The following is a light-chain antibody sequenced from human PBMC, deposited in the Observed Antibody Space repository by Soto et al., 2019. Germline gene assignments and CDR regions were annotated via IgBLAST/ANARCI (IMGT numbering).Light chain of an antibody. CDR2: DVI. Sequence: SALTEPASVSGSPGQSITISCTGTSSDVGGYNFVSWYQQHPGIAPKLMIFDVIHRPSGVSNRFSGSKSGNTASLTISGLQAEDESDYYCSSYTSSSTPVVFGGGTKLTVL. V-gene: IGLV2-14*01. CDR3: SSYTSSSTPVV. J-gene: IGLJ2*01. CDR1: SSDVGGYNF.